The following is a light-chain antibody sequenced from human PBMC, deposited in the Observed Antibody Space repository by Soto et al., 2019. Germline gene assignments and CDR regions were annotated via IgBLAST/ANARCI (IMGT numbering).Light chain of an antibody. J-gene: IGLJ1*01. V-gene: IGLV2-11*01. CDR3: STYTDKTYI. CDR1: SSDVGSYDY. CDR2: NVN. Sequence: QSALIQPPSVSGSPGQSVTISCTGTSSDVGSYDYASWYQQHPGTVPKPMIYNVNTRPSGVPDRFSGSKSGNTASMTISGLQAEDEAEYFCSTYTDKTYIFGSGTKV.